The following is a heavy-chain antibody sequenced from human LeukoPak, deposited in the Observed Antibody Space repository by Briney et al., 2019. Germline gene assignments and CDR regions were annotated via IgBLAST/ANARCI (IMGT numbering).Heavy chain of an antibody. CDR3: VRSYNMDV. CDR2: ISYDGSNK. Sequence: GGSLRLSCAASGFTFSSYGMHWIRQAPGKGLEWVAVISYDGSNKYYADSVKGRFTISRDNSKNTLYLQMSSLRAEDTAVYYCVRSYNMDVWGQGTTVTVSS. J-gene: IGHJ6*02. CDR1: GFTFSSYG. V-gene: IGHV3-30*03. D-gene: IGHD5-24*01.